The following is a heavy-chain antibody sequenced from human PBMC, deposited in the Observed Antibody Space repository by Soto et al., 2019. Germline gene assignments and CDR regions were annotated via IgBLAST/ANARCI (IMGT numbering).Heavy chain of an antibody. CDR3: AREAQEGPRGGWFDP. V-gene: IGHV1-69*01. CDR2: IIPIFGTA. CDR1: GGTFSSYA. J-gene: IGHJ5*02. D-gene: IGHD3-16*01. Sequence: QVQLVQSGAEVKKPGSSVKVSCKAYGGTFSSYAISWVRQAPGQGLEWMGGIIPIFGTANYAQKCQGRVTITADESTSTDYMELSSLRSEDTAVYYCAREAQEGPRGGWFDPWGQGTLVTVSS.